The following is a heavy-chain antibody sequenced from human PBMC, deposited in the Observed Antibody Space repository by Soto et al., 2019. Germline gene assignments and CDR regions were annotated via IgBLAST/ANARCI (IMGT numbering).Heavy chain of an antibody. CDR1: GYSFTGYY. V-gene: IGHV1-46*01. Sequence: ASVKVSCKASGYSFTGYYMHWVRQAPGQGLEWMGTISPSGDNTGYAQKFQGRVTMTTDTSTSTVYMELTSLRSEDTAVYYCARDWDSYYDSSGYPGWGQGTLVTVSS. J-gene: IGHJ1*01. D-gene: IGHD3-22*01. CDR3: ARDWDSYYDSSGYPG. CDR2: ISPSGDNT.